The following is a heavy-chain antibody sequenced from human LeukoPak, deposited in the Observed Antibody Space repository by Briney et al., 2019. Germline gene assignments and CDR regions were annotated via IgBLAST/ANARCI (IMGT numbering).Heavy chain of an antibody. CDR3: ARDRIAARRSWFEP. D-gene: IGHD6-6*01. J-gene: IGHJ5*02. V-gene: IGHV3-33*01. Sequence: GGSLRLSCAASGFTFSSYGMHWVRQAPGKGLEWVAVIWYDGSNKYYADSVKGRFTISRDNSKNTLYLQMNSLRAEDTAVYYCARDRIAARRSWFEPWGQGTLVTVSS. CDR2: IWYDGSNK. CDR1: GFTFSSYG.